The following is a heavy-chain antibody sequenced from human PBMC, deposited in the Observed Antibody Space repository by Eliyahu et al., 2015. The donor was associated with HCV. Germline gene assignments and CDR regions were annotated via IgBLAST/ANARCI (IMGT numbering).Heavy chain of an antibody. D-gene: IGHD7-27*01. CDR1: GXTFSSRR. CDR3: AGDLNWGWFDY. CDR2: ITGSSTSI. Sequence: EVQLVESGGGLVKPGGSLRLSCAASGXTFSSRRMHWVRQXPGKXXEWVSSITGSSTSIYYADSVKGRFTVSRDNAKNSLYLQMASLIVEDTAVYYCAGDLNWGWFDYWGQGTLVTVSS. V-gene: IGHV3-21*01. J-gene: IGHJ4*02.